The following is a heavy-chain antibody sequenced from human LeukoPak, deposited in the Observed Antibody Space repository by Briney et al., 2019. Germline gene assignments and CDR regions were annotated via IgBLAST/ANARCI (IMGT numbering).Heavy chain of an antibody. CDR1: GESFSGFY. CDR2: INHSGST. V-gene: IGHV4-34*01. J-gene: IGHJ1*01. D-gene: IGHD6-19*01. Sequence: SETLSLTCAVYGESFSGFYWTWIRQPPGKGLEWIGEINHSGSTNYNPSLKSRVTISVDTSKNQFSLKVTSVTAADTAVYYCATNGWYCLDHWGQGALVTVSS. CDR3: ATNGWYCLDH.